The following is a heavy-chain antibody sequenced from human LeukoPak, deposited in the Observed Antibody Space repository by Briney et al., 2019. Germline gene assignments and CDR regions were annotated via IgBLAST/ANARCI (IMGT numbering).Heavy chain of an antibody. V-gene: IGHV4-59*08. D-gene: IGHD2-15*01. Sequence: PSETLSLTCTVSGGSISRYYWSWIRQPPGKGLEWLGYIYYSGSTNYNPSLKSRVTISVDTSKNQFSLKLSSVTAADTAVYYCARHGSGYCSGGSCYFDYWGQGTLVTVSS. J-gene: IGHJ4*02. CDR2: IYYSGST. CDR3: ARHGSGYCSGGSCYFDY. CDR1: GGSISRYY.